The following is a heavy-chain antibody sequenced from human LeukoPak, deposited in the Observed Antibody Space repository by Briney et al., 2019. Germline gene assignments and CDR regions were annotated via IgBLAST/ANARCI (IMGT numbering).Heavy chain of an antibody. Sequence: KPSETLSLTCTVSDGSISSNYWSWIRQPPGKGLEWIGYIYSSGSTDYNPSLKSRVTISIDMSNNQFSLKLSSVTAADTAVYARGSGVVVTPAMKMSSNFDYWGQGTLVTVSS. J-gene: IGHJ4*02. CDR1: DGSISSNY. CDR3: GSGVVVTPAMKMSSNFDY. CDR2: IYSSGST. D-gene: IGHD2-2*01. V-gene: IGHV4-59*01.